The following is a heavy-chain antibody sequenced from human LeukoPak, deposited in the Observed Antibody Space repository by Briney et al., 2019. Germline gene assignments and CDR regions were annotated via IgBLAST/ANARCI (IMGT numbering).Heavy chain of an antibody. V-gene: IGHV3-30-3*01. CDR1: GFTFSSYA. CDR2: ISYDGSNK. J-gene: IGHJ4*02. D-gene: IGHD6-6*01. CDR3: AGKPYSSSSLIDY. Sequence: PGGSLRLSCAASGFTFSSYAMHWVRQAPGKGLEWVAVISYDGSNKYYADSVKGRFTISRDNSKNTLYLQMNSLRAEDTAVYYCAGKPYSSSSLIDYWGQGTLVTVSS.